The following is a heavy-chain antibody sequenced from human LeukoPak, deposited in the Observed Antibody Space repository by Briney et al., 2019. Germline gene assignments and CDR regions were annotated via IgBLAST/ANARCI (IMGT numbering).Heavy chain of an antibody. J-gene: IGHJ3*02. CDR2: IYHSGGT. CDR3: ASHSRDVNVFKI. CDR1: GGSVNSGDYS. V-gene: IGHV4-30-2*01. Sequence: SETLSLTCAVSGGSVNSGDYSWTWIRQPPGKGLEWIGYIYHSGGTYYNPSLKSRVTISEDRSNNQFSLKLISVTAADTAGYYGASHSRDVNVFKIWGKGKMSPSLQ. D-gene: IGHD5-24*01.